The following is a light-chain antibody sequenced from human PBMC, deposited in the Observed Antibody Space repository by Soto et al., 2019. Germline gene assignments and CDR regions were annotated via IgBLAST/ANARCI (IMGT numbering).Light chain of an antibody. Sequence: EIVLNQSPGTLSLSPGERATLACRASQKISNNYLAWYQQRPGQAPSLLIYVPSSRATGIPDPFIGSGSGKDFTLTISRLEPEDLGVYYCQQSGYSPDAFGQGTRLEIK. CDR1: QKISNNY. CDR3: QQSGYSPDA. V-gene: IGKV3-20*01. CDR2: VPS. J-gene: IGKJ5*01.